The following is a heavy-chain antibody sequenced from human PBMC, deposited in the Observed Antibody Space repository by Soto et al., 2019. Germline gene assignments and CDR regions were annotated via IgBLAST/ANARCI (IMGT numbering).Heavy chain of an antibody. CDR3: ARMATSGTLNWFDP. CDR1: GYTFGNND. CDR2: MNPNSGNT. V-gene: IGHV1-8*01. J-gene: IGHJ5*02. Sequence: GALVKVSCKASGYTFGNNDISWVRQATGQGLEWMGWMNPNSGNTGYAQKFQGRVSMTRNTSITTAYLELSSLRSDDTAIYYCARMATSGTLNWFDPWGQGTLVTVSS.